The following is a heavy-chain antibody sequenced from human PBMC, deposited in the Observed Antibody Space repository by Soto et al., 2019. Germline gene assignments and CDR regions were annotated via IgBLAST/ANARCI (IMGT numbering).Heavy chain of an antibody. Sequence: PGGSLRLSCAASGFTFSSYGMHWVRQAPGKGLEWVAVIWYDGSNKYYADSVKGRFTISRDNSKNTLYLQMNSLRAEDTAVYYCARDQADDNWFDPWGQGTLVTVSS. J-gene: IGHJ5*02. V-gene: IGHV3-33*01. D-gene: IGHD6-13*01. CDR1: GFTFSSYG. CDR2: IWYDGSNK. CDR3: ARDQADDNWFDP.